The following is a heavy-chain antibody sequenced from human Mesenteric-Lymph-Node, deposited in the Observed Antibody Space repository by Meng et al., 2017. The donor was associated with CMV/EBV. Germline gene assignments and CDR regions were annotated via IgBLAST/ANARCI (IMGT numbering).Heavy chain of an antibody. CDR3: ARGKSYYYGSGGFDP. D-gene: IGHD3-10*01. CDR2: ISSRSSYI. V-gene: IGHV3-21*01. J-gene: IGHJ5*02. Sequence: GGSLRLSCAASGFTFIDYTMNWVRQAPGKGLEWVSFISSRSSYIKYGDSGKGRFTISRDNAKNSLYLQMNSLRAEDTSVYYCARGKSYYYGSGGFDPWGQGTLVTVSS. CDR1: GFTFIDYT.